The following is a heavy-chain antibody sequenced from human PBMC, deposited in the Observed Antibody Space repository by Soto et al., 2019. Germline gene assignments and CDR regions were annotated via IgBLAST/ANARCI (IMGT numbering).Heavy chain of an antibody. Sequence: GASVKVSCKASGYTFTSYGINWVRQAPGQGLEWMGWISPYNGNTNYAQNLQGRVTMTTDTSTSTAYMELRSLRSDDTAVYYCARDIGGTFPNWFDPWGQGTLVTVSS. CDR1: GYTFTSYG. CDR3: ARDIGGTFPNWFDP. V-gene: IGHV1-18*01. J-gene: IGHJ5*02. CDR2: ISPYNGNT. D-gene: IGHD1-26*01.